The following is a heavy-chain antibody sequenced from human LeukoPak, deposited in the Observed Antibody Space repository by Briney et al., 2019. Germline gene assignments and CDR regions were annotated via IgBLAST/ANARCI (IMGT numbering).Heavy chain of an antibody. Sequence: GGSLRLSCAASGFTFSSYWMHWVRQAPGKGLVWVSRINSDGSSITYADSVKGRFTISRDNAKNTLYLQTNSLRVEDTAVYYCAREGRVSGYDFDCWGQGTLVTVSS. CDR2: INSDGSSI. CDR1: GFTFSSYW. J-gene: IGHJ4*02. D-gene: IGHD5-12*01. V-gene: IGHV3-74*03. CDR3: AREGRVSGYDFDC.